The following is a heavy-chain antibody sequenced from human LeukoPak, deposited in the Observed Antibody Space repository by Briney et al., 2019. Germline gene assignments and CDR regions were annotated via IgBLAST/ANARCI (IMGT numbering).Heavy chain of an antibody. J-gene: IGHJ4*02. Sequence: ASVKVSCKASGYTFTGYYMHWVRQTPGQGLEWMGRINPNSGGTNYAQKFQGRVTMTRDTSISTAYMELSRLRSDDTAVYYCARVSGVAGTELDYWGQGTLVTVSS. CDR3: ARVSGVAGTELDY. D-gene: IGHD6-19*01. V-gene: IGHV1-2*06. CDR2: INPNSGGT. CDR1: GYTFTGYY.